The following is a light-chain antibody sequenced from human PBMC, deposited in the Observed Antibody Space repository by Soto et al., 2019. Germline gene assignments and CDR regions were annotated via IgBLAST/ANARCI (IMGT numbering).Light chain of an antibody. CDR1: QSLLHSNGYFY. CDR2: SGT. Sequence: DIVMTQSPLSLPVTPGEPASISCRSSQSLLHSNGYFYLDWYLQKPGQSPQLLIYSGTNRASGVPDRFSGSGSGTAFTLHISRVEAEDVGVYYCMQALQSRTFGGGTRVEI. J-gene: IGKJ4*01. CDR3: MQALQSRT. V-gene: IGKV2-28*01.